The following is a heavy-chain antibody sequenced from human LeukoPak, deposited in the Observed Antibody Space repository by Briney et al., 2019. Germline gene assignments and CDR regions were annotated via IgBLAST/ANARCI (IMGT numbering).Heavy chain of an antibody. CDR2: IYWDDDK. CDR1: GFSLSTSGVG. Sequence: SGPTLVKPTQTLTLTCTFSGFSLSTSGVGVGWIRQPPGKALEWLALIYWDDDKRYSPSLKSRLTITKDTSKNQVVLTMTNMDPLDTATYYCAHRHPPYDILTGYYLRTPNRFDPWGQGTLVTVSS. V-gene: IGHV2-5*02. CDR3: AHRHPPYDILTGYYLRTPNRFDP. J-gene: IGHJ5*02. D-gene: IGHD3-9*01.